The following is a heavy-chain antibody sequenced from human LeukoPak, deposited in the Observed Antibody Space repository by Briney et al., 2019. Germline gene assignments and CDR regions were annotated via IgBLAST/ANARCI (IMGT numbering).Heavy chain of an antibody. J-gene: IGHJ6*03. D-gene: IGHD6-13*01. V-gene: IGHV4-34*01. Sequence: SETLSLTCAVYGGSFSGYYWSWIRQPPGKGLEWIGEINHSGSTYYNPSLKSRVTISVDTSKNQFSLKLSSVTAADTAVYYCARHRGYSSSWYRGPYYYYYMDVWGKGTTVTISS. CDR3: ARHRGYSSSWYRGPYYYYYMDV. CDR1: GGSFSGYY. CDR2: INHSGST.